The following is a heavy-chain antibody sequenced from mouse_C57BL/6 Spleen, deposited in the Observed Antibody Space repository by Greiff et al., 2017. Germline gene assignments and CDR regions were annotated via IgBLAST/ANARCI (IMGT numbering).Heavy chain of an antibody. CDR2: ISSGSSTI. D-gene: IGHD2-3*01. CDR3: ARDGYYYAMDY. V-gene: IGHV5-17*01. CDR1: GFTFSDYG. Sequence: VQLKESGGGLVKPGGSLKLSCAASGFTFSDYGMHWVRQAPEKGLEWVAYISSGSSTIYYADTVKGRFTISRDNAKNTLFLQMTSLRSEDTAMYYCARDGYYYAMDYWGQGTSVTVSS. J-gene: IGHJ4*01.